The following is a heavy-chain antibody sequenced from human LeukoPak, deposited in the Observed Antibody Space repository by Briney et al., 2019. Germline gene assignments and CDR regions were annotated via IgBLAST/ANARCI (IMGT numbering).Heavy chain of an antibody. Sequence: PGGSLRLSCAASGFTFSSYGMSWVRQAPGKGLEWVSAISGSGGSTYYADSVKGRFTISRDNSKNTLYLQMNSLRAEDTALYYCAKDSPSPYCSSTSCPIDYWGQGTLVTVSS. D-gene: IGHD2-2*01. CDR2: ISGSGGST. CDR1: GFTFSSYG. V-gene: IGHV3-23*01. CDR3: AKDSPSPYCSSTSCPIDY. J-gene: IGHJ4*02.